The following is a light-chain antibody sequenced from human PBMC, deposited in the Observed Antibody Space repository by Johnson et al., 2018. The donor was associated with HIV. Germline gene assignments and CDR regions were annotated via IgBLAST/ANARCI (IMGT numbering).Light chain of an antibody. V-gene: IGLV1-51*01. J-gene: IGLJ1*01. Sequence: QSVLTQPPSVSAAPGQKVTISCSGSSSNIGNNYVSWYQQLPGTAPKLLIYDNNKRPSGIPDRFSGSKSGTSATLGITGLQTGDEADYYCGTWDSSLSAGPLYVFGTGTKVTGL. CDR3: GTWDSSLSAGPLYV. CDR2: DNN. CDR1: SSNIGNNY.